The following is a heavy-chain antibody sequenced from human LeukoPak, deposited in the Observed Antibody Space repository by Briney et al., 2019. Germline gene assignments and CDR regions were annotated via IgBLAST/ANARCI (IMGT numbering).Heavy chain of an antibody. V-gene: IGHV3-30-3*01. J-gene: IGHJ5*02. CDR1: GFTFSSYA. CDR2: ISYDGSNK. D-gene: IGHD3-9*01. CDR3: ARGGEYYDILTGYYNLGWFDP. Sequence: PWGSLRLSCAASGFTFSSYAMHWVRQAPGKGLEWVAVISYDGSNKYYADSVKGRFTISRDNSKSTLYLRMNSLRAEDTAVYYCARGGEYYDILTGYYNLGWFDPWGQGTLVTVSS.